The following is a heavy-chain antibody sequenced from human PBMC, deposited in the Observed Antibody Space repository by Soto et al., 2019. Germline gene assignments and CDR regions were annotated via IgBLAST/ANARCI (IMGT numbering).Heavy chain of an antibody. CDR2: INTNSGGT. CDR3: ARAHYYDSWSGDPLGNYYYDMVV. D-gene: IGHD3-3*01. V-gene: IGHV1-2*02. CDR1: GYTFTGYY. J-gene: IGHJ6*02. Sequence: ASVKVSCKASGYTFTGYYMQWVRQAPGQRLESMVWINTNSGGTNYAKKFQGRVTMTRYTSISTAYMELSRLRSYDTAVYYCARAHYYDSWSGDPLGNYYYDMVVRGQGTTVTASS.